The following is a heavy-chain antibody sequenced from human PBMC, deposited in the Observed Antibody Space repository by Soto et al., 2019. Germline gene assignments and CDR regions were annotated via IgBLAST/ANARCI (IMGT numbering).Heavy chain of an antibody. CDR3: ASDRFLDCSSTSCDLRGVRSFDI. Sequence: QVQLVQSGAEVKKPGASVKVSCKASGYTFTSSGISWVRQAPGQGVEWMGWFSAYNGNTNYAQKLQRSVTRTPDTSTSTAYMERRSGGSDGTAVYYCASDRFLDCSSTSCDLRGVRSFDILGRRTMVNVSS. J-gene: IGHJ3*02. CDR2: FSAYNGNT. CDR1: GYTFTSSG. V-gene: IGHV1-18*01. D-gene: IGHD2-2*01.